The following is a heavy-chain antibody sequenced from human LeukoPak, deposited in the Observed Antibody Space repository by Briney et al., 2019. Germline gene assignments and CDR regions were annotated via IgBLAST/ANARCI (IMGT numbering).Heavy chain of an antibody. Sequence: SETLSLTCAVYGGSFSGYYWSWIRQPPGKGLEWIGEINHSGSTNYNPSLKSRVTISVDTSKNQFSLKLSSVTAADTAVYYCARVKGVGGVDTAMVDYYYGMDVWGQGTTVTVSS. CDR2: INHSGST. CDR3: ARVKGVGGVDTAMVDYYYGMDV. CDR1: GGSFSGYY. J-gene: IGHJ6*02. V-gene: IGHV4-34*01. D-gene: IGHD5-18*01.